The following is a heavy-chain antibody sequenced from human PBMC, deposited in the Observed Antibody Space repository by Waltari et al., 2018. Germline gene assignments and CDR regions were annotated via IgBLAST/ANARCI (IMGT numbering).Heavy chain of an antibody. Sequence: QVQLVESGGGVVQPGRSLRLSCAASGFTFSSYAMHWVRPAPAQGLEWVAVISYDGSNKYYADSVKGRFTISRDNSKNTLYLQMNSLRAEDTAVYYCARDRPYRGRNYYYGMDVWGQGTTVTVSS. J-gene: IGHJ6*02. CDR3: ARDRPYRGRNYYYGMDV. D-gene: IGHD3-16*01. CDR2: ISYDGSNK. CDR1: GFTFSSYA. V-gene: IGHV3-30-3*01.